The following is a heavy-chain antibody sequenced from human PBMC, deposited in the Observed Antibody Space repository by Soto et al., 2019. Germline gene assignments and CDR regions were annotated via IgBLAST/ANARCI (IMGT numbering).Heavy chain of an antibody. CDR1: GFTVSSNY. V-gene: IGHV3-66*04. Sequence: EVQLVESGGGLVQPGGSLRLSCAASGFTVSSNYMSWVRQAPGKGLEWVSVIYSGGSTYYADSVKGRFTISRDNSXTTLYLQMNSLRAEDTAVYYCARQQRWLQLWWFDPWGQGTLVTVSS. J-gene: IGHJ5*02. CDR2: IYSGGST. CDR3: ARQQRWLQLWWFDP. D-gene: IGHD5-12*01.